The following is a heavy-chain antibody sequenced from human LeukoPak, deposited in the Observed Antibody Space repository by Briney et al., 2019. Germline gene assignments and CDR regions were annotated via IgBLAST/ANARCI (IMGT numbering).Heavy chain of an antibody. CDR1: GFTFSSYS. Sequence: GGSLRLSCAASGFTFSSYSMNWVRQAPGKGLEWVSSISSSSYIYYADSVKGRFTISRDNAKNSLYLQMNSLRAEDTAVYYCAREVSKYYFDYWGQGTLVTVSS. V-gene: IGHV3-21*01. D-gene: IGHD2-21*01. CDR2: ISSSSYI. J-gene: IGHJ4*02. CDR3: AREVSKYYFDY.